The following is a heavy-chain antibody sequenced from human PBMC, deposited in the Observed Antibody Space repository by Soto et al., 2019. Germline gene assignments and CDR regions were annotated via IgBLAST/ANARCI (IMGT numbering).Heavy chain of an antibody. Sequence: QVQLVESGGGVVQPGRSLRLSCAASGFTFSSYAMHWVRQAPGKGLEWVTIISYDGSNKYYADSVKGRFTISRDNSKNTLYLQMNSLRAEDTAVYYCARGEEEGAHYFDYWGQGTLVTVSS. CDR3: ARGEEEGAHYFDY. CDR1: GFTFSSYA. CDR2: ISYDGSNK. J-gene: IGHJ4*02. V-gene: IGHV3-30-3*01.